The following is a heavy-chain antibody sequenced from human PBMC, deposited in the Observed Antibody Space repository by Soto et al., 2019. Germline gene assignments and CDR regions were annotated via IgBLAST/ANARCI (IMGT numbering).Heavy chain of an antibody. J-gene: IGHJ5*02. CDR1: GGSFSGYY. CDR3: ARGMIVVVPAAMTSNWFDP. Sequence: SETLSLTCAVYGGSFSGYYWSWIRQPPGKGLEWIGEINHSGSTNYNPSLKSRVTISVDTSKNQFSLKLSSVTAADTAVYYCARGMIVVVPAAMTSNWFDPWGQGTLVTVSS. CDR2: INHSGST. V-gene: IGHV4-34*01. D-gene: IGHD2-2*01.